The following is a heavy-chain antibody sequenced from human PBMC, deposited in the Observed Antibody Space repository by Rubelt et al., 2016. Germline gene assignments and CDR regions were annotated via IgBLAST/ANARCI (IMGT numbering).Heavy chain of an antibody. Sequence: QLLLQESGPGLVKPSETLSLTCSVSGGSISSSSLFWAWIRQPPGKGLEWIGSLSYTGSTSYNPSLKSRVTISLHTSNRQFSLSLTSLTAADTAVYFCARDTVARRQDVQDYWGQGTLVTVSS. V-gene: IGHV4-39*07. CDR2: LSYTGST. CDR1: GGSISSSSLF. CDR3: ARDTVARRQDVQDY. J-gene: IGHJ4*02. D-gene: IGHD6-19*01.